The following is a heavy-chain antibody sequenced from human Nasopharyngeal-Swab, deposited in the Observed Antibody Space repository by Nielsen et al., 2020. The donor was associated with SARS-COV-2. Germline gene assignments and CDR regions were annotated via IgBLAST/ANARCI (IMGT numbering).Heavy chain of an antibody. J-gene: IGHJ6*02. CDR2: TRNKANSYTT. CDR1: GFTFSDHY. CDR3: ARESKGYYYGTDV. Sequence: GESLKISCAASGFTFSDHYMDWVRQAPGKGLEWVGRTRNKANSYTTEYAASVKGRFTISRDDSKNSLYLQMNSLKTEDTAVYYCARESKGYYYGTDVWGQGTTVTVSS. V-gene: IGHV3-72*01.